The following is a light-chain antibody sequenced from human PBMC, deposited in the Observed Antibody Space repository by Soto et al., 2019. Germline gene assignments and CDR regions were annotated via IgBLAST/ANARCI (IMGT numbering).Light chain of an antibody. CDR2: SDN. V-gene: IGLV1-44*01. CDR3: AAWDDSLNCYV. CDR1: SSNIGSNT. J-gene: IGLJ1*01. Sequence: QSVLTQPPSASGTPGQRFTISCSGSSSNIGSNTVNWYQQLPGTAPKLLIYSDNQRPSGVPDRFSGSKSGTSASLAISGLQSEDEADYYCAAWDDSLNCYVFGGGTKLTVL.